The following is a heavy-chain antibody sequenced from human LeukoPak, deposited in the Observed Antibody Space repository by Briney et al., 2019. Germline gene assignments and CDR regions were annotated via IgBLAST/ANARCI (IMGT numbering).Heavy chain of an antibody. CDR3: ARGCNYDSSGYYYTIYFDP. V-gene: IGHV4-59*01. CDR2: IYYSGST. J-gene: IGHJ5*02. Sequence: PSETLSLTCTVSGGSISSYYWSWIRQPPGKGLEWIGYIYYSGSTNYNPSLKSRVTISVDTSKNHVSLKLSSVTAADTAVYYCARGCNYDSSGYYYTIYFDPWGQGTLVTVSS. CDR1: GGSISSYY. D-gene: IGHD3-22*01.